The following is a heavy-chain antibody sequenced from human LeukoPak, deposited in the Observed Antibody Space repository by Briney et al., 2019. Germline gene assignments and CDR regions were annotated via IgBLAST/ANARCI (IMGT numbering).Heavy chain of an antibody. CDR3: ARDQLIAARRFDY. CDR2: IYSGGST. V-gene: IGHV3-66*02. J-gene: IGHJ4*02. D-gene: IGHD6-6*01. Sequence: GGSLRPSCAASGFTVSSNYMSWVRQAPGKGLEWVSVIYSGGSTYYADSVKGRFTISRDNSKNTLYLQMNSLRAEDTAVYYCARDQLIAARRFDYWGQGTLVTVSS. CDR1: GFTVSSNY.